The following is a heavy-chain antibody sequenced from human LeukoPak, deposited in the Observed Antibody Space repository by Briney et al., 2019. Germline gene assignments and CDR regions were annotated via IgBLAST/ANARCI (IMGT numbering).Heavy chain of an antibody. CDR2: IYYSGST. J-gene: IGHJ3*02. CDR1: GGSISSYY. V-gene: IGHV4-59*08. CDR3: ARHLRDGYNLDDAFDI. D-gene: IGHD5-12*01. Sequence: SETLSLTCTVSGGSISSYYWSWIRQPPGKGLEWIGYIYYSGSTNYNPSLKSRVTISVDTSKNQFSLKLSSVTAADTAVYYCARHLRDGYNLDDAFDIWGQGTMVTVSS.